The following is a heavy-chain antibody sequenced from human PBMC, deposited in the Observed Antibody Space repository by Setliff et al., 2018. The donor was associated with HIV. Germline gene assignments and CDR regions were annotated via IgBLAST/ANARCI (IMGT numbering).Heavy chain of an antibody. J-gene: IGHJ4*02. CDR3: ARGSHGTSWTDY. D-gene: IGHD6-13*01. CDR2: IYYSGST. CDR1: GGSISSSIYY. V-gene: IGHV4-39*07. Sequence: SETLSLTCTVSGGSISSSIYYWGWIRQPPGKGLEWIGSIYYSGSTYYNPSLKSRVTMSVDTSTSRLSLKVHSVTAADTAMYYCARGSHGTSWTDYWGQGTLVXVS.